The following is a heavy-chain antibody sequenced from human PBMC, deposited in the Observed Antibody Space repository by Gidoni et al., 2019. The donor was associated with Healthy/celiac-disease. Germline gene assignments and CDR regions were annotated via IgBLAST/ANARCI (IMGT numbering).Heavy chain of an antibody. CDR2: ISGSGGST. CDR1: GFTFSSHA. D-gene: IGHD3-9*01. CDR3: AKEEEDYDILTGYYRLFDY. V-gene: IGHV3-23*01. J-gene: IGHJ4*02. Sequence: EVQLLESGGGLVQPGGSLRLSCAASGFTFSSHAMSWVRQAPGKGLEWVSAISGSGGSTYYADSVKGRFTISRDNSKNTLYLQMNSLRAEDTAVYYCAKEEEDYDILTGYYRLFDYWGQGTLVTVSS.